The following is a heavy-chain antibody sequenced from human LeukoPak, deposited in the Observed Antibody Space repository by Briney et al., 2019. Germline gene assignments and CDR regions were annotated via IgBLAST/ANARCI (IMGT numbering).Heavy chain of an antibody. CDR3: AKSPGVIYYYYYMDV. V-gene: IGHV3-21*04. D-gene: IGHD3-10*01. CDR2: ISSSSSYI. J-gene: IGHJ6*03. CDR1: GFTFSSYS. Sequence: GGSLRLSCAASGFTFSSYSMNWVRQAPGKGLEWVSSISSSSSYIYYADSVKGRFTISRDNSKNTLYLQMNSLRAEDTAVYYCAKSPGVIYYYYYMDVWGKGTTVTVSS.